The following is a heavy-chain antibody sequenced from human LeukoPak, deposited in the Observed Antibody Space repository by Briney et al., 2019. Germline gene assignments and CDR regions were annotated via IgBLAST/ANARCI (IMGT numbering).Heavy chain of an antibody. D-gene: IGHD3-10*01. CDR1: GFTFSSYS. J-gene: IGHJ4*02. Sequence: GGSLRLSCEASGFTFSSYSMNWVRQAPGKGLEWISYISRSSSTVHYADSVKGRFTISRDNAKNSLYLQMNSLRAEDTAVYYCTRVEFGPDGYFDYWGQGTLVTVSS. V-gene: IGHV3-48*04. CDR2: ISRSSSTV. CDR3: TRVEFGPDGYFDY.